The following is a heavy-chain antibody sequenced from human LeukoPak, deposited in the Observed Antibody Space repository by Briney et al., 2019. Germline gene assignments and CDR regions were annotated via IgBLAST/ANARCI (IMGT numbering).Heavy chain of an antibody. CDR1: GFTFSSYS. V-gene: IGHV3-21*01. Sequence: GGSLRLSCAASGFTFSSYSMNWVRQAPGKGLEWVSSISSSSSYIYYADSVKGRFTISRDNAKNSLYLQMNRLRAVDLAVYYCARPIGSSGWFFDYWGQGTLVTVSS. CDR3: ARPIGSSGWFFDY. J-gene: IGHJ4*02. D-gene: IGHD6-19*01. CDR2: ISSSSSYI.